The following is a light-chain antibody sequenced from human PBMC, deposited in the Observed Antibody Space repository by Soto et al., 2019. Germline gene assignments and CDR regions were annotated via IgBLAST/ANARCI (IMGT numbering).Light chain of an antibody. Sequence: ETLLTQSPATLSMSPGETATLSCRASQSVSNSLAWYRQRPGQPPSLLIYATSTRATGVPARFTGSGSGTESTLTISSLQSEDFAVYYCHQYYDWPPWTFGQGTKVDIK. CDR3: HQYYDWPPWT. CDR1: QSVSNS. CDR2: ATS. V-gene: IGKV3-15*01. J-gene: IGKJ1*01.